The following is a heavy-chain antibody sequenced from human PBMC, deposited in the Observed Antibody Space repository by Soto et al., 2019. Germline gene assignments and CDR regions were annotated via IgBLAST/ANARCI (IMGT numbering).Heavy chain of an antibody. V-gene: IGHV4-31*03. CDR3: ARYRGDSRLNWFDP. D-gene: IGHD3-10*01. Sequence: NPSETLSLTCTVSGGSLSSGGYYWSWIRQHPGKGLEWIGYIYYSGSTYYNPSLKRRVTISVDRSKNQFTLKLSSVTAADTAVYYWARYRGDSRLNWFDPWGQGTLVTVSS. J-gene: IGHJ5*02. CDR1: GGSLSSGGYY. CDR2: IYYSGST.